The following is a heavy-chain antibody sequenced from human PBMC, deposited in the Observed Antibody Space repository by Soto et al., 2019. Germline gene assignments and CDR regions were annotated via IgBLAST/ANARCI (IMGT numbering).Heavy chain of an antibody. CDR3: ARDPDSNWMDNWFDP. J-gene: IGHJ5*02. CDR2: IIPIFGTA. Sequence: ASVKVSCKASGVTFSSYAISWVRQAPGQGLEWMGGIIPIFGTANYAQKFQGRVTITADKSTSTAYMELSSLRSEDTAVYYCARDPDSNWMDNWFDPWGQGTLVTVSS. D-gene: IGHD1-1*01. V-gene: IGHV1-69*06. CDR1: GVTFSSYA.